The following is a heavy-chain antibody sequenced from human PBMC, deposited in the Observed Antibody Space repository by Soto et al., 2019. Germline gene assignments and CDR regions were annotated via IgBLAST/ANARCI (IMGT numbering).Heavy chain of an antibody. CDR3: ARDASYCSGGSCYADAFDI. J-gene: IGHJ3*02. D-gene: IGHD2-15*01. CDR1: GFTFSSYS. Sequence: EVQLVESGGGLVQPGGSLRLSCAASGFTFSSYSMNWVRQAPGKGLEWVSYISSSSSTIYYADSVKGRFTISRDNAKNSLYQQMNSLRAEDTAVYYCARDASYCSGGSCYADAFDIWGQGTMVTVAS. V-gene: IGHV3-48*01. CDR2: ISSSSSTI.